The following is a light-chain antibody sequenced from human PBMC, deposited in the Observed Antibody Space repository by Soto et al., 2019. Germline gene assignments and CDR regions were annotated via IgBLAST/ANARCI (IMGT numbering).Light chain of an antibody. CDR3: QERSDWYA. J-gene: IGKJ2*01. Sequence: EIVLTQSPATLSLSPGERATLSCRASQSVSSYLAWYQQKPGQAPRLLVYDAPNRATGIPVRFSGSGSGTDFNLTISSLEPEDFAVYYCQERSDWYAFGQGTKLELK. CDR2: DAP. V-gene: IGKV3-11*01. CDR1: QSVSSY.